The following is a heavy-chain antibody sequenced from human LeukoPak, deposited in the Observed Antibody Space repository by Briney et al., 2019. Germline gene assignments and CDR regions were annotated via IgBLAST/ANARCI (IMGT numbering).Heavy chain of an antibody. CDR1: GFTFSSYG. CDR3: ARDPRPQLLWFGEFPY. V-gene: IGHV3-33*01. CDR2: IWYDGSNK. J-gene: IGHJ4*02. Sequence: GGSLRLSCAAAGFTFSSYGMHWVRQAPGKGLEWVAVIWYDGSNKYYADSVKGRFTISRDNSKNTLYLQMNSLRAEDTAVYYCARDPRPQLLWFGEFPYWGQGTLVTVSS. D-gene: IGHD3-10*01.